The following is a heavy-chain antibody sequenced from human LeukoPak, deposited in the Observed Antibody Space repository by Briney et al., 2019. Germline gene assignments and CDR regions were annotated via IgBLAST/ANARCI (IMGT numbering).Heavy chain of an antibody. Sequence: GGSLRLSCAASGFTFSGYSMSWIRQAPGKGLEWVANIKQDGSEKYYVDSVKGRFTISRDNAKNSLYLQMNSLRAEDTAVYYCARDYGGSYYYYYYMDVWGKGTTVTVSS. CDR3: ARDYGGSYYYYYYMDV. CDR2: IKQDGSEK. V-gene: IGHV3-7*01. D-gene: IGHD1-26*01. J-gene: IGHJ6*03. CDR1: GFTFSGYS.